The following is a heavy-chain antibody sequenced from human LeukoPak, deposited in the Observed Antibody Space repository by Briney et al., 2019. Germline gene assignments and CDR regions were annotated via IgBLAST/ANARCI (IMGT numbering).Heavy chain of an antibody. V-gene: IGHV4-38-2*02. CDR3: AREKIAYYDNSGRGWFDP. CDR1: GYSISSGYY. CDR2: IYYSGST. Sequence: SETLSLTCTVSGYSISSGYYWGWIRQPPGKGLEWIGSIYYSGSTYYTPSLKSRVTISVDTSKNQFSLKLSSVTAADTAVYYCAREKIAYYDNSGRGWFDPWGQGTLVTVSS. D-gene: IGHD3-22*01. J-gene: IGHJ5*02.